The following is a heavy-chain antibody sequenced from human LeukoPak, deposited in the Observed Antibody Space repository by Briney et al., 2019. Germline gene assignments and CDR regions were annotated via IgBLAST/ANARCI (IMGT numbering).Heavy chain of an antibody. CDR3: ARDSPYSGSPRDFDY. CDR2: ISAYNGNT. Sequence: ASVKVSCKXSGYTFTSYGISWVRQAPGQGLEWMGWISAYNGNTNYAQKLQGRVTMTTDTSASTAYMELRSLRSDDTAVYYCARDSPYSGSPRDFDYWGQGTLVTVSS. D-gene: IGHD1-26*01. V-gene: IGHV1-18*01. CDR1: GYTFTSYG. J-gene: IGHJ4*02.